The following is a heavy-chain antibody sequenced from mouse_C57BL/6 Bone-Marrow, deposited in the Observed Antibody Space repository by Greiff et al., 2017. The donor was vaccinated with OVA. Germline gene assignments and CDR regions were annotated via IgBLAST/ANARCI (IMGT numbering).Heavy chain of an antibody. CDR1: GFTFSDYY. CDR2: INYDGSST. CDR3: ARDDYYGRSYDRFFDV. Sequence: DVMLVESEGGLVQPGSSMKLSCTASGFTFSDYYMAWVRQVPEKGLEWVANINYDGSSTYYLDSLKSRFIISRDNAKNILYLQMSRLKAEDTATYYWARDDYYGRSYDRFFDVWGTGTTVTVSS. J-gene: IGHJ1*03. V-gene: IGHV5-16*01. D-gene: IGHD1-1*01.